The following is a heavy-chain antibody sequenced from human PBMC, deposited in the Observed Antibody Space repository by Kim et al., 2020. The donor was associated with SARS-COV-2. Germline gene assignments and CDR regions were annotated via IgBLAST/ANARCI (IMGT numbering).Heavy chain of an antibody. D-gene: IGHD2-21*02. CDR3: ANPRGGVTDF. J-gene: IGHJ4*02. V-gene: IGHV3-23*01. Sequence: YDDSVKGRFTISGDKSKNTLYLQMNSLRAEDTAVYYCANPRGGVTDFWGQGTLVTVSS.